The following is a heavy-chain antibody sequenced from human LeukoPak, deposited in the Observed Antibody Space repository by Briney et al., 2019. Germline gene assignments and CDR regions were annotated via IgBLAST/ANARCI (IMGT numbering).Heavy chain of an antibody. CDR3: ASQTSADIVVVPAAAGYGTDV. D-gene: IGHD2-2*01. J-gene: IGHJ6*02. Sequence: GASVKVSCKASGYTFTGYYMHWVRQAPGQGLEWMGWINPNSGGTNYAQKFQGRVTMTRDTSISTAYMELSRLRSDDTAVYYCASQTSADIVVVPAAAGYGTDVWGQGTTVTVSS. CDR2: INPNSGGT. V-gene: IGHV1-2*02. CDR1: GYTFTGYY.